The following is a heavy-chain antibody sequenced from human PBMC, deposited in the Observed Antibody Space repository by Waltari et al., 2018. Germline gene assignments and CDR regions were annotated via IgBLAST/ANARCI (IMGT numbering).Heavy chain of an antibody. J-gene: IGHJ3*02. CDR1: GGSISGYY. V-gene: IGHV4-4*07. Sequence: QVQLQESGPGLVKPSETLSVTCTVSGGSISGYYWSWIRPPAGKGLEWIGRIFTTGSTNHIPALKSRVTMSVATSRNHFSLKPSSVTAADTAVYFCARDAQFYTVTHALDIWGQGTMVTVSS. D-gene: IGHD4-17*01. CDR3: ARDAQFYTVTHALDI. CDR2: IFTTGST.